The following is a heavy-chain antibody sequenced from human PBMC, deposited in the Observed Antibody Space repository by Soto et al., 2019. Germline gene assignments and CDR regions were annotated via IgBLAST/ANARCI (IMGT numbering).Heavy chain of an antibody. J-gene: IGHJ6*02. CDR3: AAGSRTVTDYGMDV. CDR2: IVVGSGNT. Sequence: ASVKVSCKASGFTFTSSAVQWVRQARGQRLEWIGWIVVGSGNTNYAQKFQERVTITRDMSTSTAYMELSSLRSEDTAVYYCAAGSRTVTDYGMDVWGQGTTVTAP. V-gene: IGHV1-58*01. D-gene: IGHD4-4*01. CDR1: GFTFTSSA.